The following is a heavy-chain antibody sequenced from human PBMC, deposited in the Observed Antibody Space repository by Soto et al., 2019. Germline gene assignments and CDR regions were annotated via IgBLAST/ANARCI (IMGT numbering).Heavy chain of an antibody. D-gene: IGHD3-10*01. CDR3: AFNTGSGSGDFDY. Sequence: EVQLLESGGGLVQPGGSLRLSCAASGFTFSSYAMWWVRQAPGKGLECVSAISGGGETTYYADSVKGRFTISRDNSKNTLNLQMNNLSYEDTAVYYCAFNTGSGSGDFDYWGQGTLVTVSS. J-gene: IGHJ4*02. CDR2: ISGGGETT. V-gene: IGHV3-23*01. CDR1: GFTFSSYA.